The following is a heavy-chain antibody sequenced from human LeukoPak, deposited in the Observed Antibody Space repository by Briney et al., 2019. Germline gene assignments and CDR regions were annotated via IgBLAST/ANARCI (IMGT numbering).Heavy chain of an antibody. D-gene: IGHD2/OR15-2a*01. CDR2: ISSNGLST. Sequence: PGGSLRLSCAASGFTFSSYAMDWVRQAPGKGLEYVSGISSNGLSTYYANSVKGRFTISRDNSKNTVYLQMGSLRADDMAVYYCARIGYFDRPYFDYWGLGTLVTVSS. V-gene: IGHV3-64*01. J-gene: IGHJ4*02. CDR1: GFTFSSYA. CDR3: ARIGYFDRPYFDY.